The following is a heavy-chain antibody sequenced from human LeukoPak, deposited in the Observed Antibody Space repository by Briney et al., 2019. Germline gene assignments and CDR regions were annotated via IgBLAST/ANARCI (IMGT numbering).Heavy chain of an antibody. CDR1: GFTFSNAW. J-gene: IGHJ4*01. D-gene: IGHD3-3*01. V-gene: IGHV3-15*01. CDR2: IRSKTDGGTT. CDR3: TTSQTTNYDFWSGYRH. Sequence: GGSLRLSCAASGFTFSNAWMSWVRQAPGKGLEWVGRIRSKTDGGTTDYAAPVKGRFTISRDDSKNTLYLQMNSLKTEDAAVYYCTTSQTTNYDFWSGYRHWGHGTLVTVPS.